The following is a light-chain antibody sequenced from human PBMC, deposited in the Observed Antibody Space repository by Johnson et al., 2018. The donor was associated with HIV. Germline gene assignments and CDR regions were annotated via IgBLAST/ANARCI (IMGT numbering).Light chain of an antibody. CDR3: GTWDSSLSAYV. V-gene: IGLV1-51*01. CDR2: DNN. CDR1: SSNIGNNY. J-gene: IGLJ1*01. Sequence: QSVLTQPPSVSAAPGQKVTISCSGSSSNIGNNYVSWYQQVPGAAPKLLIYDNNKRPSGIPDRFPGSKSGPSATLGITGLQTGDEADYYCGTWDSSLSAYVFGTGTKVTVL.